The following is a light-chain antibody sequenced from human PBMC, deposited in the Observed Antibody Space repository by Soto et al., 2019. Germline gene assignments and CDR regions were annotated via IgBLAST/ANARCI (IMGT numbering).Light chain of an antibody. CDR1: QSLINF. CDR3: QQRSNWPDA. V-gene: IGKV3-11*01. CDR2: DAS. Sequence: RATLSCRASQSLINFVAWYQHKPGQPPRLLIYDASKRATGIPTRFSGSGSGTDFTLTISSLQPEDFAVYYCQQRSNWPDAFGQGTRLEIK. J-gene: IGKJ5*01.